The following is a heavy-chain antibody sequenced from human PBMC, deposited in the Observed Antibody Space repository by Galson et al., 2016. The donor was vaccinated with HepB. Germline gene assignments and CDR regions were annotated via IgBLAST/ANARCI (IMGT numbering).Heavy chain of an antibody. V-gene: IGHV3-23*01. D-gene: IGHD2-21*01. CDR2: VRGSGRDT. CDR1: GFTFDSHA. J-gene: IGHJ6*04. CDR3: ARDRHIYPSGNRGGYYYYAMDV. Sequence: SLRLSCAASGFTFDSHAMSWVRQAPGKGLEWVSTVRGSGRDTYYADSVKGRFTISRDNSRNTLYLQMNRLTAADTAVYYCARDRHIYPSGNRGGYYYYAMDVWGKGTPVTVSS.